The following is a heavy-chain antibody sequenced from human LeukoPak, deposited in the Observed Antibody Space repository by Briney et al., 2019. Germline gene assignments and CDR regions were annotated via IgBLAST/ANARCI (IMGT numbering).Heavy chain of an antibody. V-gene: IGHV1-18*01. CDR2: ISAYNGNT. Sequence: ASVKVSCKASGYTFTSYGISWVRQAPGQGLEWMGWISAYNGNTNYAQKLQGRVTMTTDTSTSTAYMELRSLRSDDTAVYYCARGSGEYYDFWSGYLGFDYWGQGTLVTVSS. CDR3: ARGSGEYYDFWSGYLGFDY. CDR1: GYTFTSYG. D-gene: IGHD3-3*01. J-gene: IGHJ4*02.